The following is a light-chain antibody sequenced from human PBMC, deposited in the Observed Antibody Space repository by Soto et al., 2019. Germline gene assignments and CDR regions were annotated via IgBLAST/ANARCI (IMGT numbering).Light chain of an antibody. J-gene: IGKJ4*01. CDR1: QGISSD. V-gene: IGKV3-11*01. Sequence: EIMLTQSPATLSLSPGERATLSCRASQGISSDLAWYQQKPGQAPRLLIYDASNRATGIPARFSGSGSGTDFTLTISSLEPEDLAVYYCQQRSKWPLTVGGGTKVDIK. CDR2: DAS. CDR3: QQRSKWPLT.